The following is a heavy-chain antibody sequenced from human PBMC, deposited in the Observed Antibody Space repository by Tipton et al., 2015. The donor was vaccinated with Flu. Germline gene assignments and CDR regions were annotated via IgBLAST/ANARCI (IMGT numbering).Heavy chain of an antibody. CDR2: TSYSESISFSGST. V-gene: IGHV4-59*08. CDR1: GGSISGYY. CDR3: ARQALVLDLATFKRLDP. Sequence: TLSLTCTVSGGSISGYYWSWIRQPPGKGLQWIGFTSYSESISFSGSTNYNPSLQSRVSLSVDPSKNQFSLRLNSVTAADTGVYYCARQALVLDLATFKRLDPWGQGSLVTVSS. D-gene: IGHD5-12*01. J-gene: IGHJ5*02.